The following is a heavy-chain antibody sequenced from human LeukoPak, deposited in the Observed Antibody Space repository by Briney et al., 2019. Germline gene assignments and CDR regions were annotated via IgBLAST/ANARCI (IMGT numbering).Heavy chain of an antibody. CDR1: GYSFTSSW. V-gene: IGHV5-51*01. J-gene: IGHJ4*02. CDR2: IYPGDSDT. D-gene: IGHD3-22*01. Sequence: GESLKISCKGSGYSFTSSWIGWVRQMPGKGLEWMGIIYPGDSDTRYSPSFQGQVTISADKSISTAYLQWSSLKASDTAMYYCARQYYYDSSGYYHPYFDYWGQGTLVTVSS. CDR3: ARQYYYDSSGYYHPYFDY.